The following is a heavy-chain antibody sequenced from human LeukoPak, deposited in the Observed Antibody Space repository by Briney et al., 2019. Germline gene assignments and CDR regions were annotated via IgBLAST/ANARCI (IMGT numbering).Heavy chain of an antibody. V-gene: IGHV4-38-2*02. CDR3: ARQTGSGLFTLP. J-gene: IGHJ4*02. Sequence: SETLSLTCTVSGYSISSGYYWGWIRPPPGKGLEWIGSIYHSGSTYYNPSLKSRVTISVDTSKNQFSLMLSSVTAADTAVYYCARQTGSGLFTLPGGQGTLVTVSS. CDR1: GYSISSGYY. D-gene: IGHD3/OR15-3a*01. CDR2: IYHSGST.